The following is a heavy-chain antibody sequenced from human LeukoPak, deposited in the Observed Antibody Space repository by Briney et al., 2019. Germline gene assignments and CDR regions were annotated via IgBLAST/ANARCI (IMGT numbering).Heavy chain of an antibody. CDR2: IRSKAYGGTT. Sequence: SWIRQPPGKGLEWVGFIRSKAYGGTTEYAASVKGRFTISRDDSKSIAYLQMNSLKTEDTAVYYCTRDLGDYYDSSGYYPGYLFDYWGQGTLVTVSS. J-gene: IGHJ4*02. D-gene: IGHD3-22*01. CDR3: TRDLGDYYDSSGYYPGYLFDY. V-gene: IGHV3-49*02.